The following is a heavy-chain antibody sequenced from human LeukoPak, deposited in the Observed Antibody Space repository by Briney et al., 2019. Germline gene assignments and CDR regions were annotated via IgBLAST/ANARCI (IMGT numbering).Heavy chain of an antibody. D-gene: IGHD4-17*01. CDR3: ARGGADYVDGFDI. V-gene: IGHV3-48*03. Sequence: GGSLRLSCVASGFIFSSYEMNWVRQAPGKGLEWVSYISSSGSTIYYADSVKGRFTISRDNAKNSLYLQMNSLRAEDTAVYYCARGGADYVDGFDIWGQGTMVTVSS. J-gene: IGHJ3*02. CDR1: GFIFSSYE. CDR2: ISSSGSTI.